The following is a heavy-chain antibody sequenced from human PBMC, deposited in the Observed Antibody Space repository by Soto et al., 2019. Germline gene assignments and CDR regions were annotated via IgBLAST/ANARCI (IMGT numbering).Heavy chain of an antibody. V-gene: IGHV4-30-4*01. CDR2: IYYSGST. J-gene: IGHJ4*02. D-gene: IGHD1-1*01. CDR3: ASHSPGAQRGFSFAS. CDR1: GGSISSGDYY. Sequence: SETLSLTCTVSGGSISSGDYYWSWIRQPPGKGLEWIGYIYYSGSTYYNPSLKSRVTISVDTSKNQFSLKLSSVTAADTAVYYCASHSPGAQRGFSFASWGRGTLFTVSS.